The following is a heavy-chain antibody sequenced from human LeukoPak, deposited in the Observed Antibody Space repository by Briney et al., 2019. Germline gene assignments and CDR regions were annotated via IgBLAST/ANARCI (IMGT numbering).Heavy chain of an antibody. CDR1: GFTFDDYA. D-gene: IGHD6-6*01. CDR2: ISWNSGSI. V-gene: IGHV3-9*01. CDR3: AKDVGSSYYYYGIDV. J-gene: IGHJ6*02. Sequence: GGSLRLSCAASGFTFDDYAMHWVRQAPGKGLEWVSGISWNSGSIGYADSVKGRFTISRDNAKNSLYLQMNSLRAGDTALYYCAKDVGSSYYYYGIDVWGQGTTVTVSS.